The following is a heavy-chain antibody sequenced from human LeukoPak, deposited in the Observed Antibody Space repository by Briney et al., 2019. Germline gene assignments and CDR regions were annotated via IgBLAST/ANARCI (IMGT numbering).Heavy chain of an antibody. V-gene: IGHV4-4*07. CDR3: AREAGDTNGYYYDKGAFDI. D-gene: IGHD3-22*01. J-gene: IGHJ3*02. CDR2: IYTTGST. CDR1: GGSIRNYH. Sequence: SETLSLTCTVSGGSIRNYHWSWIRQPAGKGLEWIGRIYTTGSTNYNPSLKRRVTMSVDTSKNQFSLKLSFVTAADTAVYYCAREAGDTNGYYYDKGAFDIWGQGTKVTVSS.